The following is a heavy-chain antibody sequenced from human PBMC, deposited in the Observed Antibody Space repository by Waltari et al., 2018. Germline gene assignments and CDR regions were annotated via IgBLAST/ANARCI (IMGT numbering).Heavy chain of an antibody. Sequence: EVQLVESGGGLIQPGGSLRLSCAASGFIVRSKYMSVVRQAPGKGLEWIAVIYSGGSTYYADAVKARFTISRDNSKNTVFLQMNSLRAEDTAVYYCAREVGDWSDALGYWGQGTLVTVSS. J-gene: IGHJ4*02. D-gene: IGHD1-1*01. CDR1: GFIVRSKY. V-gene: IGHV3-53*01. CDR3: AREVGDWSDALGY. CDR2: IYSGGST.